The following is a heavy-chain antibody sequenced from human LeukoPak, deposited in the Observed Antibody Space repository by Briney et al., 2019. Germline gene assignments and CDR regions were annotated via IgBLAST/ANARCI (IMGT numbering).Heavy chain of an antibody. CDR2: ISGSGGST. CDR1: GFTFSSYA. CDR3: AKAFSAYGDYNYFDY. V-gene: IGHV3-23*01. D-gene: IGHD4-17*01. J-gene: IGHJ4*02. Sequence: GGSLRLSCAASGFTFSSYAMSWVRQAPGKGLEWVSAISGSGGSTYYADSVKGRFTISRDNSKNTLYLQMNSLRAEDTAVYYCAKAFSAYGDYNYFDYWGQGTLVTVSS.